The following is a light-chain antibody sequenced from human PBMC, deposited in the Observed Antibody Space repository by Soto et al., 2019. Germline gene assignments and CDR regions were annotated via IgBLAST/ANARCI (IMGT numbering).Light chain of an antibody. CDR2: EVS. CDR1: SSDVGSYNL. CDR3: CSYAGSSTYV. V-gene: IGLV2-23*02. Sequence: QSALTQPASVSRSPGQSIPISCTGTSSDVGSYNLVSWYQQHPGKAPKLMIYEVSKRPSGVSNRFSGSKSGDTASLTISGLQAEDEADYYCCSYAGSSTYVFGTETEVTVL. J-gene: IGLJ1*01.